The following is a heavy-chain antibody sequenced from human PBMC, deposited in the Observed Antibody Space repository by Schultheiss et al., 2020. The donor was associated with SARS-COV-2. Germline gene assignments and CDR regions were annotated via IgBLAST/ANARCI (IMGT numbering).Heavy chain of an antibody. CDR3: ASSYSPPQIAVVVQWFDY. Sequence: GGSLRLSCAASGFTFSSYSMNWVRQAPGKGLEWVSSISSSSSTIYYADPVKGRFTISRDNAKNSLYLQMNSLRADDTAVYYCASSYSPPQIAVVVQWFDYWGQGTLVTVSS. CDR2: ISSSSSTI. CDR1: GFTFSSYS. V-gene: IGHV3-21*06. J-gene: IGHJ4*02. D-gene: IGHD6-19*01.